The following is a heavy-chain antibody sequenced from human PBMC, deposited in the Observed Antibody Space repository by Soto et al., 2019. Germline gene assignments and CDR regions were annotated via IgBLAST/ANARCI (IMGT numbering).Heavy chain of an antibody. J-gene: IGHJ6*02. CDR1: GFTFSSYA. CDR3: AREFRELLDYYYGMDV. D-gene: IGHD1-26*01. V-gene: IGHV3-30-3*01. CDR2: ISYDGSNK. Sequence: QVQLVESGGGVVQPGRSLRLSCAASGFTFSSYAMHWVRQAPGKGLEWVAVISYDGSNKYYADSVKGRFTISRDNSKNTLYLQMNSLRAEDTAVYYCAREFRELLDYYYGMDVWGQGTTVTVSS.